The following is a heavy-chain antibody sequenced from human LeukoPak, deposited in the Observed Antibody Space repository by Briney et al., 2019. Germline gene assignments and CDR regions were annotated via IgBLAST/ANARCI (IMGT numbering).Heavy chain of an antibody. V-gene: IGHV3-30-3*01. J-gene: IGHJ5*02. D-gene: IGHD3-3*01. CDR1: GFTFSSYA. CDR2: ISYDGSNK. CDR3: ARGSLDFWSGGPNWFDP. Sequence: GGSLRLSCAASGFTFSSYAMSWVRQAPGKGLEWVAVISYDGSNKYYADSVKGRFTISRDNAKNSLYLQMNSLRAEDTAVYYCARGSLDFWSGGPNWFDPWGQGTLVTVSS.